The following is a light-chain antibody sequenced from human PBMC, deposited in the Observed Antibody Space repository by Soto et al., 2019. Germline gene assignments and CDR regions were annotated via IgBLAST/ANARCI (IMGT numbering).Light chain of an antibody. J-gene: IGKJ1*01. CDR3: QQYGSSRT. V-gene: IGKV3-20*01. CDR1: QSVSSSY. CDR2: GAS. Sequence: EIVFTQSPRTLSLSPGERAPLSCRASQSVSSSYLAWYQQKPGQAPRLLIYGASSRATGIPDRFSGSGSGTDFTLTISRLEPEDFAVYYCQQYGSSRTFGQGTKVDIK.